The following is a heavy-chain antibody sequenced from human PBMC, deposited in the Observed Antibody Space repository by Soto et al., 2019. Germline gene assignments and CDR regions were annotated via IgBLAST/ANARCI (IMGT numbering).Heavy chain of an antibody. V-gene: IGHV3-30*18. D-gene: IGHD2-15*01. CDR3: AKDSTADIVVVVAARYFDY. Sequence: GGSLRLSCAASGFTFSSYGMHWVRQAPGKGLEWVAVISYDGSNKYYADSVKGRFTISRDNSKNTLYLQMNSLRAEDTAVYYCAKDSTADIVVVVAARYFDYWGQGTLVTVSS. CDR1: GFTFSSYG. J-gene: IGHJ4*02. CDR2: ISYDGSNK.